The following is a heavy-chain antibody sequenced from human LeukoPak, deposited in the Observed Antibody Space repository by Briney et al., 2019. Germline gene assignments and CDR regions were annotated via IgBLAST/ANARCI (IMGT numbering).Heavy chain of an antibody. D-gene: IGHD3-10*01. J-gene: IGHJ6*02. CDR3: AKDLGGYGSGPQYNHYYGMDV. CDR2: ISYDGSNK. CDR1: GFTFRSFG. V-gene: IGHV3-30*18. Sequence: GGSLRLSCAASGFTFRSFGMQWGRQAPGKGLEWVAVISYDGSNKYYADSVKGRFTISRDNSKNTLYLQMNSLRAEDTAMYYCAKDLGGYGSGPQYNHYYGMDVWGQGTTVTVSS.